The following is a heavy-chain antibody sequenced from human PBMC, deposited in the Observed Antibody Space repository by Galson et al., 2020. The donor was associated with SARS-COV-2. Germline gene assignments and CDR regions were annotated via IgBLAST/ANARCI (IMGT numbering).Heavy chain of an antibody. J-gene: IGHJ4*02. D-gene: IGHD5-18*01. Sequence: SETLSLTCTVSGGSISSYYWSWIRQPPGKGLEWIGYIYYSGSTNYNPSLKSRVTISVDTSKNQFSLKLSSVTAADTAVYYCAREWGSSWGSYVFDNWGQGILVTVSS. CDR3: AREWGSSWGSYVFDN. V-gene: IGHV4-59*08. CDR1: GGSISSYY. CDR2: IYYSGST.